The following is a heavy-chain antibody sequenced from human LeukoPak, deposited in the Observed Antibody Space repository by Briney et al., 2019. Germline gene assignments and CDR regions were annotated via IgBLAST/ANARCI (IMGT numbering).Heavy chain of an antibody. D-gene: IGHD5-18*01. J-gene: IGHJ3*02. CDR1: GFTFSSYS. CDR2: IRNSSIYI. V-gene: IGHV3-21*01. Sequence: GGSLRLSCAASGFTFSSYSMNWVRQAPGKGLEWVSSIRNSSIYIYYADSVKGRFTISRDNAKNSLYLQMNSLRAEDTAVYYCARARSSYGYGDAFDIWGQGTMVTVSS. CDR3: ARARSSYGYGDAFDI.